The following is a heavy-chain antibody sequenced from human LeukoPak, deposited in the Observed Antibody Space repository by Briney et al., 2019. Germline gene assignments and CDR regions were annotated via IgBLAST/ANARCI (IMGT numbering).Heavy chain of an antibody. CDR2: IYYSGST. D-gene: IGHD3-22*01. V-gene: IGHV4-59*08. CDR1: GGSISTYY. CDR3: ARATWSYYYDSSGYPGPYYFDY. Sequence: SETLSLTCTVSGGSISTYYWSWIRQPPGKGLEWIGYIYYSGSTNYNPSLKSRVTISVDTSKNQFSLKLNSVTAADTAVYYCARATWSYYYDSSGYPGPYYFDYWGQGTLVTVSS. J-gene: IGHJ4*02.